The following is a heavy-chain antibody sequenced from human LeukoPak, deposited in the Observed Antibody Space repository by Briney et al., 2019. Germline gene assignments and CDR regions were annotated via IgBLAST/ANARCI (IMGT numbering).Heavy chain of an antibody. CDR1: GGSISSYY. Sequence: SETLSLTCTVSGGSISSYYWSWIRQPPGKGLEWIGYIYYSGSTNYNPSLKSRVTISVDTSKNQFSLKLSSVTAADTAVYYCARGSIAAAGSPHYYMDVWGKGTTVTLSS. CDR3: ARGSIAAAGSPHYYMDV. CDR2: IYYSGST. D-gene: IGHD6-13*01. J-gene: IGHJ6*03. V-gene: IGHV4-59*01.